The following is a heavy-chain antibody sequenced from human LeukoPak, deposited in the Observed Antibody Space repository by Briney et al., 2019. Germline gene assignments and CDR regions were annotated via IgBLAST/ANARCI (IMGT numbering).Heavy chain of an antibody. CDR1: GFTFSSYA. Sequence: GGSLRLSCAASGFTFSSYAMSWVRQAPGKGLEWVSAISGSGGSTYYADSVKGRFTISRDNAKNSLYLQMNSLRAEDTAVYYCARDFGYAPDYWGQGTLVTVSS. V-gene: IGHV3-23*01. CDR3: ARDFGYAPDY. D-gene: IGHD5-12*01. CDR2: ISGSGGST. J-gene: IGHJ4*02.